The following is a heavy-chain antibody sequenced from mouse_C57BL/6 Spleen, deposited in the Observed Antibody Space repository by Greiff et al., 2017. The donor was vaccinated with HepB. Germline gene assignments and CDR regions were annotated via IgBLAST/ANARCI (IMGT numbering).Heavy chain of an antibody. CDR2: IDPSDSYT. CDR1: GYTFTSYW. J-gene: IGHJ4*01. Sequence: QVQLQQPGAELVKPGASVKLSCKASGYTFTSYWMQWVKQRPGQGLEWIGEIDPSDSYTNYNQKFKGKATLTVDTSSSTAYMQLSSLTSEDSAVYYGARERNWYAMDYWGQGTSVTVSS. CDR3: ARERNWYAMDY. V-gene: IGHV1-50*01. D-gene: IGHD4-1*01.